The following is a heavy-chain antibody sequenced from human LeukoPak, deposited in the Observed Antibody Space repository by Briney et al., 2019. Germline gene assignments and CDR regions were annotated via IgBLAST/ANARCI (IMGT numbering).Heavy chain of an antibody. V-gene: IGHV3-23*01. Sequence: GGSLRLSCAASGFTFSNYAMSWVRQAPGKGLEWVSSISGSGGSTYSADSVKGRSTISRDNSRNTLYLQMNSLRAEDTAVYYCAKFYGIAVAAVAYWGQGTLVTVSS. D-gene: IGHD6-19*01. CDR3: AKFYGIAVAAVAY. CDR2: ISGSGGST. CDR1: GFTFSNYA. J-gene: IGHJ4*02.